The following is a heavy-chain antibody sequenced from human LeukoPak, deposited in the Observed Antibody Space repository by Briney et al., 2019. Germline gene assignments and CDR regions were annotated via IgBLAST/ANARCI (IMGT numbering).Heavy chain of an antibody. CDR3: AGGIGYSSSWYFDY. V-gene: IGHV4-34*01. D-gene: IGHD6-13*01. J-gene: IGHJ4*02. CDR2: INHSGST. CDR1: GGSFSGYY. Sequence: SETLSLTCAVYGGSFSGYYWSWIRQPPGKGLEWIGEINHSGSTNYNPSLKSRVTISVDTSKNQFSLKLSSVTAADTAVYYCAGGIGYSSSWYFDYWGQGTLVTASS.